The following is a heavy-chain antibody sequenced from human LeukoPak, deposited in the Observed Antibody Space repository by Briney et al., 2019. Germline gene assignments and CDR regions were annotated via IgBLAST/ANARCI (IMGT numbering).Heavy chain of an antibody. V-gene: IGHV3-48*03. CDR1: GFTFSSYE. CDR2: IGSSGGTI. CDR3: ARGGARLRLGELYFDY. Sequence: GGSLRLSCAASGFTFSSYEMNWVRQAPGKGLEWVSYIGSSGGTIYYADSVKGRFTISRDNAKNLSYLQMNSLRAEDTAIYYCARGGARLRLGELYFDYWGQGTLVTVSS. D-gene: IGHD3-16*01. J-gene: IGHJ4*02.